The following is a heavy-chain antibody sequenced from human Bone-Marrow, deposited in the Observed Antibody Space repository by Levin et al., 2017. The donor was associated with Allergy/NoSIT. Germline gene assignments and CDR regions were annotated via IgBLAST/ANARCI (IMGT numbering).Heavy chain of an antibody. CDR3: ARTVNTLTTFFLH. CDR2: VYYSGAT. Sequence: SQTLSLTCTVSGASISSGGFHWSWIRHLPGKGLEWIGHVYYSGATYYNPSLQSRIIISVDTSKNQFSLELSSVTAADTAVYYCARTVNTLTTFFLHWGQGTLVAVSS. CDR1: GASISSGGFH. D-gene: IGHD3-3*01. J-gene: IGHJ4*02. V-gene: IGHV4-31*03.